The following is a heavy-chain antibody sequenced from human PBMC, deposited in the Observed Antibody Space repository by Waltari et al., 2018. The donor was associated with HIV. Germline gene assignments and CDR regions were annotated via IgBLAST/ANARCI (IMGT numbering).Heavy chain of an antibody. V-gene: IGHV3-9*01. J-gene: IGHJ5*02. CDR2: ISWRSGNI. CDR1: GFRFDDYA. Sequence: EVQLVESGGDLVQPGGSLRLSCAASGFRFDDYAMHWVRQAPGKGREWVSGISWRSGNIAYADSVRGRFTISRDNAKNSLYLRMNSLRPDDTGFYYCARGPMYKWFDPWGQGTLVTVSS. CDR3: ARGPMYKWFDP. D-gene: IGHD3-10*02.